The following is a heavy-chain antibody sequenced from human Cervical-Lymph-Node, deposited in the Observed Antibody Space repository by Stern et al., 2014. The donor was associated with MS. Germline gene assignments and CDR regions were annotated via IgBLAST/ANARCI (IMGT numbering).Heavy chain of an antibody. Sequence: DQLVESGAEVKKPGASVKVSCKAIGYTFSTYGITWVRQAPGQGLEWMGRVNTSNGNTNYAQNLQGRVSMTTDTSTSTAYMELRSLKSDDTAVYYCARRAGGRGSGFFGLVGGHFDYWGQGSLVTVSS. D-gene: IGHD3/OR15-3a*01. V-gene: IGHV1-18*01. CDR1: GYTFSTYG. CDR2: VNTSNGNT. CDR3: ARRAGGRGSGFFGLVGGHFDY. J-gene: IGHJ4*02.